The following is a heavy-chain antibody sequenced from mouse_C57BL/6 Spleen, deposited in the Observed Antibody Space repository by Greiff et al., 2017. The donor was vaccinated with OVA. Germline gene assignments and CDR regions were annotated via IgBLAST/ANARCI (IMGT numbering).Heavy chain of an antibody. J-gene: IGHJ3*01. CDR3: ARRQIRLREAWFAY. V-gene: IGHV1-55*01. CDR1: GYTFTSYW. D-gene: IGHD3-2*02. Sequence: QVQLQQPGAELVKPGASVKMSCKASGYTFTSYWITWVKQRPGQGLEWIGDIYPGSGSTNYNEKFKSKATLTVDTSSSTAYMQLSSLTSEDSAVYYCARRQIRLREAWFAYWGQGTLVTVSA. CDR2: IYPGSGST.